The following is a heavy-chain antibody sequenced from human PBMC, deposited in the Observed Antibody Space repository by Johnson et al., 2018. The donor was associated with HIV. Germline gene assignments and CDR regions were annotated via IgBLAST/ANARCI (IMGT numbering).Heavy chain of an antibody. V-gene: IGHV3-13*01. D-gene: IGHD3-22*01. CDR1: RFTFSSYA. J-gene: IGHJ3*01. CDR2: IGPAADT. CDR3: ARGDYHDSSGYFSDAFDV. Sequence: MQLVESGGGLVQPGGSLRLSCAASRFTFSSYAMHWVRQATGKGLESVSPIGPAADTYYPGSVKGRFTVSRENAKNSLYLQMNSLRAGDTAVFYCARGDYHDSSGYFSDAFDVWGQGTMVTVSS.